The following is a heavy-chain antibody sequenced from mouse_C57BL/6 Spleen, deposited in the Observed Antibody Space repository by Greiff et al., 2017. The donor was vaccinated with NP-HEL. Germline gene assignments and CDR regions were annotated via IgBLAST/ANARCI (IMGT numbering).Heavy chain of an antibody. CDR1: GFNIKDDS. J-gene: IGHJ2*01. Sequence: EVQLQQSGAELVRPGASVKLSCTASGFNIKDDSMPWVKQRPEQGLEWIGWIDPESGDTEYASKFQGKATITADTSSNTAYLQLSSLTSEDTAVYYCTTGGKGYWGQGTTLTVSS. CDR2: IDPESGDT. CDR3: TTGGKGY. V-gene: IGHV14-4*01. D-gene: IGHD2-1*01.